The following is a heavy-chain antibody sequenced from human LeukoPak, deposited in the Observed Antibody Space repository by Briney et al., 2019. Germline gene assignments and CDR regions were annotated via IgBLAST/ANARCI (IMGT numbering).Heavy chain of an antibody. J-gene: IGHJ4*02. CDR3: ARQRFLEWYFDY. CDR1: GGSISSYY. CDR2: IYYSGGT. Sequence: SETLSLTCTVSGGSISSYYGSWIRQPPGKGLEWIGYIYYSGGTNYNPSLKSRVTISVDTSKNQFSLKLSSVTAADTAVYYCARQRFLEWYFDYWGQGTLVTVSS. D-gene: IGHD3-3*01. V-gene: IGHV4-59*08.